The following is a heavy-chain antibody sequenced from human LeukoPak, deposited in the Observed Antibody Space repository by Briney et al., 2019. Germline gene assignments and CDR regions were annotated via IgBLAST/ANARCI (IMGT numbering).Heavy chain of an antibody. D-gene: IGHD1-7*01. V-gene: IGHV1-8*01. CDR1: GYTFTSYD. CDR3: ARSGILNYNGITGTDNWFDP. Sequence: ASVKVSCKASGYTFTSYDINWVRQSTGQGLEWMGWMNPNSGNTGYAQKFQGRVTMTRNTSISTAYMELSSLRSEDTAVYYCARSGILNYNGITGTDNWFDPWGQGTLVTVSS. J-gene: IGHJ5*02. CDR2: MNPNSGNT.